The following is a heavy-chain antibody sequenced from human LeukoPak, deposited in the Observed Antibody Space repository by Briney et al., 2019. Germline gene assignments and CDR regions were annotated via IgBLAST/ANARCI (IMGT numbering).Heavy chain of an antibody. CDR2: ISASGGST. CDR3: AGRLTGSYFDY. Sequence: GGSLRLSCAASGFTFSSYAMSWVRQVPGKGLEWVSGISASGGSTYYADSVKGRFTISRDNSKNTLYLQMNSLRAEDTAVYYCAGRLTGSYFDYWGQGTLVTVSS. J-gene: IGHJ4*02. D-gene: IGHD3-9*01. CDR1: GFTFSSYA. V-gene: IGHV3-23*01.